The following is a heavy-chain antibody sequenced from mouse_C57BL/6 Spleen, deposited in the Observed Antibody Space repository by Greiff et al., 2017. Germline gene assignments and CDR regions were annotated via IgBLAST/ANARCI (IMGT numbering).Heavy chain of an antibody. Sequence: VQLQQSGAELARPGASVKLSCKASGYTFTSYGISWVKQRTGQGFEWIGEIYPRSGNTYYNEKFKGKATLTADKSSSTAYMELRSLTSEDSAVYFCARSYGSSYYFDYWGQGTTLTVSS. J-gene: IGHJ2*01. V-gene: IGHV1-81*01. D-gene: IGHD1-1*01. CDR2: IYPRSGNT. CDR1: GYTFTSYG. CDR3: ARSYGSSYYFDY.